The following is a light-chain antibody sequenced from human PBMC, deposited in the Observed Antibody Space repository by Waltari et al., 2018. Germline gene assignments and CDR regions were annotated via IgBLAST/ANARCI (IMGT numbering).Light chain of an antibody. J-gene: IGKJ1*01. CDR1: QDIDDD. CDR3: LQHDNFPWT. Sequence: ETTVTQSPAFISATPGDKVTISCKVSQDIDDDINWYQQKPGEAVVFIVQEATTLVPGVSHRFSGSWYGRDFTLTINDVKSEDAAYYFCLQHDNFPWTFGQGTKVEIK. V-gene: IGKV5-2*01. CDR2: EAT.